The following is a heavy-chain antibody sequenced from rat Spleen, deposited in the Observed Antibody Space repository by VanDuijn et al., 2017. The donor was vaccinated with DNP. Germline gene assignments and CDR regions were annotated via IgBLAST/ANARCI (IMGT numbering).Heavy chain of an antibody. Sequence: EVQLQESGPGLVKPSQSLSLTCSVTGYSITSSYRWNWIRKFPGNKLKWMGSINRAGSTNYNPSLKSRISITGDISKNQFFLQLNSVTTEETAPYYCARWPGYNPPYAMDAWGQGTSVTVSS. D-gene: IGHD1-4*01. J-gene: IGHJ4*01. CDR2: INRAGST. CDR3: ARWPGYNPPYAMDA. CDR1: GYSITSSYR. V-gene: IGHV3-3*01.